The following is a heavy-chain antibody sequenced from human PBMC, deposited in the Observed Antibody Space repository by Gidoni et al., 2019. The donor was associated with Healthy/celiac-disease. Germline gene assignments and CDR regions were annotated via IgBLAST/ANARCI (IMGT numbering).Heavy chain of an antibody. Sequence: QVQLVESAGGVVKPGRSMRLSCAASGFTFSSYGMHWVRQAPGTGLEWVAVISYDGSNKYYADSVKGRFTISRDNSKNTLYLQMNSLRAEDTAVYYCAKEQTAYYDFWSGYYPGWFDPWGQGTLVTVSS. CDR2: ISYDGSNK. D-gene: IGHD3-3*01. CDR3: AKEQTAYYDFWSGYYPGWFDP. V-gene: IGHV3-30*18. J-gene: IGHJ5*02. CDR1: GFTFSSYG.